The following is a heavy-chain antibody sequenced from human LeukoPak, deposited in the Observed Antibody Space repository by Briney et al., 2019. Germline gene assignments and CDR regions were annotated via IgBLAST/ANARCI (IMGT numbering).Heavy chain of an antibody. V-gene: IGHV1-46*01. Sequence: ASVKVSCKASGYTFTSYYMHWVRQAPGQGLEWMGIINPSGGSTSYAQKFQGRVTMTRDTSTSTVYMELSSLRSEDTAVYYCAGGKTWIQLWPGPGFDYWGQGTLVTVSS. D-gene: IGHD5-18*01. CDR2: INPSGGST. J-gene: IGHJ4*02. CDR1: GYTFTSYY. CDR3: AGGKTWIQLWPGPGFDY.